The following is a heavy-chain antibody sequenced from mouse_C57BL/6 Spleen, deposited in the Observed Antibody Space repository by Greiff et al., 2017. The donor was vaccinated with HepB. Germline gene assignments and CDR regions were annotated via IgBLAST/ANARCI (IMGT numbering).Heavy chain of an antibody. CDR2: IDPSDSYT. Sequence: QVQLQQPGAELVMPGASVKLSCKASGYTFTSYWMHWVKQRPGQGLEWIGEIDPSDSYTNYNQKFKGKSTLTVDKSSSTAYMQLGSLTSEDSAVYYCASNGYDYWGQGTTLTVSS. V-gene: IGHV1-69*01. CDR3: ASNGYDY. CDR1: GYTFTSYW. D-gene: IGHD2-2*01. J-gene: IGHJ2*01.